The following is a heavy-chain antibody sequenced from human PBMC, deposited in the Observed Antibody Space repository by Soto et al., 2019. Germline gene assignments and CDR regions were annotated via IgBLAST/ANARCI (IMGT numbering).Heavy chain of an antibody. CDR3: ARDPPNFYYYGMDV. CDR2: IKQDGSEK. J-gene: IGHJ6*02. CDR1: GFTFSSYW. V-gene: IGHV3-7*01. Sequence: PGGSLRLSCAASGFTFSSYWMSWVRQAPGKGLEWVANIKQDGSEKYYVDSVKGRFTISRDNAKNSVYLEMSSLRDEDSAVYYCARDPPNFYYYGMDVWGQGTTVTVSS.